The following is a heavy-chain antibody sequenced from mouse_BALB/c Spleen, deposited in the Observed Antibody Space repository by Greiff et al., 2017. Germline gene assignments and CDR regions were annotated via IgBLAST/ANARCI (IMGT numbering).Heavy chain of an antibody. CDR2: SRNKANDYTT. Sequence: EVKLVESGGGLVQPGGSLRLSCATSGFTFSDFYMEWVRQPPGKRLEWIAASRNKANDYTTEYSASVKGRFIVSSDTSQSILYLQMNALRADDTAIDYWARDPARGLAYWGQGTLVTVSA. CDR3: ARDPARGLAY. CDR1: GFTFSDFY. V-gene: IGHV7-1*02. J-gene: IGHJ3*01.